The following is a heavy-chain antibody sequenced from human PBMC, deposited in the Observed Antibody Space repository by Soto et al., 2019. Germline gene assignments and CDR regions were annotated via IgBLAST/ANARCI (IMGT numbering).Heavy chain of an antibody. V-gene: IGHV3-48*02. Sequence: EVQLVESGGGLVQPGGSLRLSCAASVFSFSSYSMNWVRQAPVKGLEWVSYISSSSSTIYYADSVKGRFTISRDNAKNSLYLQMNSLRDEDTAVYYCAIAGSGSYPTYYYYYYGMDVWGQGTTVTVSS. CDR2: ISSSSSTI. CDR3: AIAGSGSYPTYYYYYYGMDV. CDR1: VFSFSSYS. D-gene: IGHD3-10*01. J-gene: IGHJ6*02.